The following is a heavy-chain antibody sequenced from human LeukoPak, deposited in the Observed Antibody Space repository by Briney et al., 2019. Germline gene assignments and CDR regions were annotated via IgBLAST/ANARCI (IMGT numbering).Heavy chain of an antibody. CDR2: IKQDGSEK. CDR1: GFTFSTYG. D-gene: IGHD6-19*01. V-gene: IGHV3-7*01. CDR3: ARVGSSGWSHYFDY. J-gene: IGHJ4*02. Sequence: PGRSLRLSCAASGFTFSTYGMHWVRQAPGKGLEWVANIKQDGSEKYYVDSVKGRFTISRDNAKNSLYLQMNSLRAEDTAVYYCARVGSSGWSHYFDYWGQGTLVTVSS.